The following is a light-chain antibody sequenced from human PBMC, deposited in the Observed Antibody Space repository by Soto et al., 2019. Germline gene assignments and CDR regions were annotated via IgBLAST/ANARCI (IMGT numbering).Light chain of an antibody. J-gene: IGKJ2*01. Sequence: DIHMDQSPSALSASVGDRVTITCRASQDVSHWLAWYQQKTGQAPKLVIYKASSLESGVPSRFSGRGSGTEFTLTIRYLQPDDFATYCCQRYDRYPYTFGQGTSLEIK. CDR3: QRYDRYPYT. V-gene: IGKV1-5*03. CDR2: KAS. CDR1: QDVSHW.